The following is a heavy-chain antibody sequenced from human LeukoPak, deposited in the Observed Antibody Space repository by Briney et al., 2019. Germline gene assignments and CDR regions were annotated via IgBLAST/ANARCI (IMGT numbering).Heavy chain of an antibody. CDR2: IYPGDSDV. CDR1: GYGFTDYW. D-gene: IGHD1-26*01. Sequence: GESLKISCKTSGYGFTDYWVTWVRQVPGKVLECMGVIYPGDSDVRYSPSFQGQVTISADKSITTAYLQWSSLKTSDSAMYYCARLAREWEVFDSWGQGTLVTVSS. CDR3: ARLAREWEVFDS. J-gene: IGHJ4*02. V-gene: IGHV5-51*01.